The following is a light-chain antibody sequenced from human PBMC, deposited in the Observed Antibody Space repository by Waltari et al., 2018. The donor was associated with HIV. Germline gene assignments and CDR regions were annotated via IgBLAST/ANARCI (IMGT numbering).Light chain of an antibody. CDR1: QSVLYSSNNKNY. Sequence: DIVMTQSPDSLAVSLGERATINCKSSQSVLYSSNNKNYLAWYQQKPGQPPKLLIYCASTRESGVPDRFSGSGSGTDFTLTISSLQAEDVAVYYCQQYYSTPPITFGPGTKVEIK. CDR2: CAS. J-gene: IGKJ3*01. CDR3: QQYYSTPPIT. V-gene: IGKV4-1*01.